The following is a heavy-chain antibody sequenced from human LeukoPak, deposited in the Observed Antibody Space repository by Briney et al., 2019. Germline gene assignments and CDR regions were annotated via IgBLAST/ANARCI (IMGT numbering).Heavy chain of an antibody. CDR2: IHDSGIT. D-gene: IGHD5-12*01. CDR1: GGSISDSY. CDR3: ARGGYMSNWFEH. V-gene: IGHV4-59*01. J-gene: IGHJ5*02. Sequence: SETLSLTCTVSGGSISDSYWSWIRQPPGKGLEWIGKIHDSGITNYNPSLKSRVTFSVDTSKKQFSLNPSSVTAADTAVYYCARGGYMSNWFEHWGQGTPVTVSS.